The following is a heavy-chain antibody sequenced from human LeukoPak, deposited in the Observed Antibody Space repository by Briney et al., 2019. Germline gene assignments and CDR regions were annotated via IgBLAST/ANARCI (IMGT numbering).Heavy chain of an antibody. Sequence: PGGSLRLSCAASGXTFSSYEVNWVRQAPGKGLEWVSYISSSGSTIYYADSVKGRFTISRDNGKNSLSLQMKSLRAEDTAVYYCARRYCSSTSCTLDYWGQGTLVTVSS. D-gene: IGHD2-2*01. J-gene: IGHJ4*02. V-gene: IGHV3-48*03. CDR2: ISSSGSTI. CDR3: ARRYCSSTSCTLDY. CDR1: GXTFSSYE.